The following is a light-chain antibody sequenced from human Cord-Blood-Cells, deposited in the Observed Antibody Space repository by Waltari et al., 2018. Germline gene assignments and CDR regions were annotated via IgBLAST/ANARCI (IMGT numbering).Light chain of an antibody. V-gene: IGKV1-12*01. J-gene: IGKJ1*01. Sequence: DIQMTQSPSSVSASVGDRVIISCRASPGSSSWVAWYQQKPGNAPNLLIYAASSLQSGVPARFSGSGSGTDFTLTISSLQPEDFATYYCQQANSVPPTFGQGTKVEIK. CDR2: AAS. CDR3: QQANSVPPT. CDR1: PGSSSW.